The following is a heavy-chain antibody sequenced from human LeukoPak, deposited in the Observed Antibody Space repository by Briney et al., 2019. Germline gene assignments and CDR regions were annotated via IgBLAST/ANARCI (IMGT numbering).Heavy chain of an antibody. D-gene: IGHD3-10*01. CDR1: GFTFSSYG. CDR2: IRYDGSNK. CDR3: AKDGDYYGSGSDFDY. V-gene: IGHV3-30*02. Sequence: PGGSLRLSCAASGFTFSSYGMHWVRQAPGKGLEWVAFIRYDGSNKYYADSVKGRFTISRDNSKNTLYLQMNSLRAEDTAVYYCAKDGDYYGSGSDFDYWGQGTLVTVSS. J-gene: IGHJ4*02.